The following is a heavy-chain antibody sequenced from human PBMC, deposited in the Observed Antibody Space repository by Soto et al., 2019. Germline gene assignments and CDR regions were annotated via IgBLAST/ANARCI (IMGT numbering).Heavy chain of an antibody. Sequence: QVQLVESGGGVVQPGRSLRLSCAASGFTFSSYAMHWVRQAPGKGLEWVAVISYDGSNKYYADSVKGRFTISRDNSKNKLYLQMNSRRAEDTAVYYCARAHQTWIQLWPTGGMDVWGQGTTVTVSS. CDR3: ARAHQTWIQLWPTGGMDV. CDR1: GFTFSSYA. J-gene: IGHJ6*02. D-gene: IGHD5-18*01. V-gene: IGHV3-30-3*01. CDR2: ISYDGSNK.